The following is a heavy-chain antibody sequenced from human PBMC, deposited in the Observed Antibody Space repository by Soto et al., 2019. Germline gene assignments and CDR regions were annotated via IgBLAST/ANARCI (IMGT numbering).Heavy chain of an antibody. Sequence: SETLSLTCSVSGGSISSGDSYWSWIRQPPGKGLEWIGFIYYSGSTYYNPSLKSRVSISVDTSKNQFSLKLSSVTAADTAVYYCARDNPADRGNFDFWGQGTRVTVSS. CDR1: GGSISSGDSY. D-gene: IGHD3-10*01. V-gene: IGHV4-30-4*01. CDR2: IYYSGST. J-gene: IGHJ4*02. CDR3: ARDNPADRGNFDF.